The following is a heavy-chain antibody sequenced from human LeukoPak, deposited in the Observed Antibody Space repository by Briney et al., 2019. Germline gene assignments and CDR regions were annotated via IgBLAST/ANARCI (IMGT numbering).Heavy chain of an antibody. D-gene: IGHD3-22*01. V-gene: IGHV3-23*01. J-gene: IGHJ4*02. Sequence: GGSLRLSCAASGFTFSSYAMSWVRQAPGKGQEWVSAISGNGYSTYYVDSVKGRFTISRDNSKNTLYLQMNSLRAEDAAIYYCAKSTLVVVIVSHPDYWGQGTLVTVSS. CDR2: ISGNGYST. CDR3: AKSTLVVVIVSHPDY. CDR1: GFTFSSYA.